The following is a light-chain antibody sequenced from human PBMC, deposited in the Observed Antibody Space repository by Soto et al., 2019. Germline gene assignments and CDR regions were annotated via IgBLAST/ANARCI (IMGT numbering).Light chain of an antibody. CDR3: QQYYNTPYT. Sequence: DIVMTQSPDFLAVSLGERATITCKSSQNVLYRSSNKSYLAWYQQRPGQPPRLLLYWASTRESGVPDRFIGSVSETDFTLTLSSLQAVDEAIYHCQQYYNTPYTFGQGTNLDIK. J-gene: IGKJ2*01. V-gene: IGKV4-1*01. CDR2: WAS. CDR1: QNVLYRSSNKSY.